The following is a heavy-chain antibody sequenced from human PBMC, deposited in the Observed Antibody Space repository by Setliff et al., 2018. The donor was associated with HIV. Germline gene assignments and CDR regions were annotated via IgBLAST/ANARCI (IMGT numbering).Heavy chain of an antibody. CDR3: AKDKGGYNWNYFDY. V-gene: IGHV3-30*02. Sequence: PGGSLRLSCAASGFTLSTYGMHWVRQTPGKGLEWVGRIHYNGNDKFYVDSVKGRFTISRDNSKNTLYLQMNSLRAEDTAVYYCAKDKGGYNWNYFDYWGPGTQVTVSS. CDR2: IHYNGNDK. CDR1: GFTLSTYG. J-gene: IGHJ4*02. D-gene: IGHD1-20*01.